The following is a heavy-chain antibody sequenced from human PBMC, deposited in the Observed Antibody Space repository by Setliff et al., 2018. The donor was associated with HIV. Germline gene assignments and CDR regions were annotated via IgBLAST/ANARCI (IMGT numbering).Heavy chain of an antibody. V-gene: IGHV1-18*04. D-gene: IGHD3-10*01. J-gene: IGHJ4*02. CDR1: GYSLANYA. CDR2: MSGNNGNT. Sequence: GASVKVSCKASGYSLANYAISWVRQVPGHGLEWMGWMSGNNGNTKSAPKVQGRLTLATDISTGTAYMELMSLTSDDTAAYYCARDGFYYGPGGFHNGGLDYWGQGTPVTVSS. CDR3: ARDGFYYGPGGFHNGGLDY.